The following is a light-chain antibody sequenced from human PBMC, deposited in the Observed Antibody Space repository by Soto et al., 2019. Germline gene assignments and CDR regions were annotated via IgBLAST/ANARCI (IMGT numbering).Light chain of an antibody. V-gene: IGKV4-1*01. CDR1: QSLLYSSNNKNY. CDR2: WAS. J-gene: IGKJ1*01. Sequence: DIVMTQSPDSLAVSLGERATINCKSSQSLLYSSNNKNYLAWFQQKPGQPPKLLIYWASTRESGVPDRFSGSGYGTDFTLTVSSLQAEDAAVYYCQQYFSTPWTFGQGTRVEIK. CDR3: QQYFSTPWT.